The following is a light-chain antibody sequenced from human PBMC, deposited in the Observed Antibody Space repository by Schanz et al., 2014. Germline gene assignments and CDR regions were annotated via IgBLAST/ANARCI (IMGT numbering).Light chain of an antibody. J-gene: IGLJ3*02. V-gene: IGLV2-8*01. CDR1: SSDVGGYNF. Sequence: QSVLTQPPSASGSPGQSVTISCTGTSSDVGGYNFVSWYQQHPGEAPKLMISEVSKRPSGVPDRFSGSKSGNTASLTVSGLQAEDEADYYCNSYAGSNNWVFGGGTKLTVL. CDR2: EVS. CDR3: NSYAGSNNWV.